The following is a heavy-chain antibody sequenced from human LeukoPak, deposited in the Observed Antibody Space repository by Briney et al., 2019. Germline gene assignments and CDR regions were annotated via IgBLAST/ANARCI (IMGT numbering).Heavy chain of an antibody. CDR3: ARVGSGSIHFDY. D-gene: IGHD3-10*01. CDR1: GFTFSSYG. J-gene: IGHJ4*02. V-gene: IGHV3-33*01. CDR2: IWYDGSNK. Sequence: PGGSLRLSCAASGFTFSSYGMHWVRQAPGKGLEWVAVIWYDGSNKYYADSVKGRFTISRDNSKNTLYLQMNSLRAEDTAVYYCARVGSGSIHFDYWGQGTLVTVPS.